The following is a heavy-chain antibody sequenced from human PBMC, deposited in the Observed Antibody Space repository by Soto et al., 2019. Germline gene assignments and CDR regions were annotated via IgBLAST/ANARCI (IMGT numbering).Heavy chain of an antibody. J-gene: IGHJ4*02. CDR2: VDGSGGDT. Sequence: GGSLRLSCAASGFTFSSYAMGWLRQAPGTGPEWVAFVDGSGGDTSFADSVKGRFTISRDNSKNSLYLHMSSLRSEDTAVYYCARDRTQLREYSSSQQFDYWGQGTLVTVSS. CDR3: ARDRTQLREYSSSQQFDY. CDR1: GFTFSSYA. V-gene: IGHV3-23*01. D-gene: IGHD6-6*01.